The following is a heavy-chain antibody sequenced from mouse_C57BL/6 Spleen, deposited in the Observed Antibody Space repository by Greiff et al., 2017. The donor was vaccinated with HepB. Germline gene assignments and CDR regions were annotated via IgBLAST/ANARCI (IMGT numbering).Heavy chain of an antibody. Sequence: EVKLMESGGGLVKPGGSLKLSCAASGFTFSDYGMHWVRQAPEKGLEWVAYISSGSSTIYYADTVKGRFTISRDNAKNTLFLQMTSLRSEDTAMYYCARGDYGRSLDYWGQGTTLTVSS. D-gene: IGHD1-1*01. CDR2: ISSGSSTI. V-gene: IGHV5-17*01. CDR1: GFTFSDYG. CDR3: ARGDYGRSLDY. J-gene: IGHJ2*01.